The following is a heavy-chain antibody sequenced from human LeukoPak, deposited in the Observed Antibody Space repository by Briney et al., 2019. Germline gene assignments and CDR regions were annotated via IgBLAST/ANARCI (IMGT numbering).Heavy chain of an antibody. CDR1: GYTLTSYD. CDR3: ARTHDSGSYYDVDY. V-gene: IGHV1-18*01. D-gene: IGHD1-26*01. J-gene: IGHJ4*02. CDR2: ISAYNGNT. Sequence: GASVKVSCKASGYTLTSYDINWVRQATGQGLEWMGWISAYNGNTNYAQKLQGRVTMTTDTSTSTAYMELRSLRSDDTAVYYCARTHDSGSYYDVDYWGQGTLVTVSS.